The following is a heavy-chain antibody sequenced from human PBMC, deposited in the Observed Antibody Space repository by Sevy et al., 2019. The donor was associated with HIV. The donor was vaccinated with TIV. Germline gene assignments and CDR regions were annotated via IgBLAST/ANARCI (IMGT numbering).Heavy chain of an antibody. V-gene: IGHV3-48*01. D-gene: IGHD2-21*01. Sequence: GGSLRLSCAASGFTFSSYSMNWVRQAPGKGVEWVSYISGSSSTKYYAGSVKGRFTISRDNAKNSLYLQMNSLRAEDTAVYYCARGLNKIDYWGQGTLVTVSS. CDR1: GFTFSSYS. CDR2: ISGSSSTK. J-gene: IGHJ4*02. CDR3: ARGLNKIDY.